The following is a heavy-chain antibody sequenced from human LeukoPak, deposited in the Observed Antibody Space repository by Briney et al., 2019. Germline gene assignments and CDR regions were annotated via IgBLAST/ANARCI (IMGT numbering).Heavy chain of an antibody. CDR3: ARGFGELSWQYFDY. CDR2: ISWNSGSI. D-gene: IGHD3-10*01. CDR1: GFTFDDYA. J-gene: IGHJ4*02. V-gene: IGHV3-9*01. Sequence: QPGRSLRLSCAASGFTFDDYAMHWVRQAPGKGLEWVSGISWNSGSIGYADSVKGRFTISRDNAKNSLYLQMNSLRAEDTALYYCARGFGELSWQYFDYWGQGTLVTVSS.